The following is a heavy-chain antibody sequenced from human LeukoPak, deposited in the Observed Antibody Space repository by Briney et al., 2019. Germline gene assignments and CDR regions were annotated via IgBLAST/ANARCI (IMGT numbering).Heavy chain of an antibody. D-gene: IGHD3-3*01. CDR1: GFTFSRYA. V-gene: IGHV3-30*04. CDR2: ISYDGSNK. CDR3: ARGIPPESTPINSITIFGVVITIDPPDY. J-gene: IGHJ4*02. Sequence: PGGSLRLSCAASGFTFSRYAMQWVRQAPGKGLEWVAVISYDGSNKYYADSVKGRFTISRDNSKNTLHLQMNSLRAEDTAVYYCARGIPPESTPINSITIFGVVITIDPPDYWGQGTLVTVSS.